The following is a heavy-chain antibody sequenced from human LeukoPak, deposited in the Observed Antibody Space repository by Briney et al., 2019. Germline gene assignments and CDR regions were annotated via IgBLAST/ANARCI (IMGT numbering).Heavy chain of an antibody. V-gene: IGHV1-3*01. Sequence: ASVKVSCKASGYTFTSYAMHWVRRAPGQRLEWMGWINAGNGNTKHSQKFQGRVTITRDTSASTAYMELSSLRSEDTAVYYCARTNYYDSGSYYSPGGYYGMDVWGKGTTVTVSS. CDR2: INAGNGNT. CDR1: GYTFTSYA. D-gene: IGHD3-10*01. J-gene: IGHJ6*04. CDR3: ARTNYYDSGSYYSPGGYYGMDV.